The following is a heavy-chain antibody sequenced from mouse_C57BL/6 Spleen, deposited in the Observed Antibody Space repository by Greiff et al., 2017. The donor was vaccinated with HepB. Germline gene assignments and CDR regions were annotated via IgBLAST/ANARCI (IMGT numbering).Heavy chain of an antibody. CDR3: ARWGLRYAMDY. CDR1: GYTFTSYW. J-gene: IGHJ4*01. D-gene: IGHD3-3*01. Sequence: QVQLQQPGAELVRPGSSVKLSCKASGYTFTSYWMDWVKQRPGQGLEWIGNIYPSDSETHYNQKFKDKATLTVDKSSSTAYMQLSSLTSEDSAVYYSARWGLRYAMDYWGQGTSVTVSS. CDR2: IYPSDSET. V-gene: IGHV1-61*01.